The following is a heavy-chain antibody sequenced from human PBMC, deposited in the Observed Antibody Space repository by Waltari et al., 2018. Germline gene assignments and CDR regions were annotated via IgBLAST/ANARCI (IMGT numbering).Heavy chain of an antibody. CDR1: GYTFTSYA. CDR3: ARGGMITFGGVIAPWTRFDY. J-gene: IGHJ4*02. V-gene: IGHV1-3*03. CDR2: INAGNGNT. Sequence: QVQLVQSGAEVKKPGASVKVSCKASGYTFTSYAMHWVRQAPGQRLEWMGWINAGNGNTKYSQEFQGRVTITRETSASTAYMELSSLRSEDMAVYYCARGGMITFGGVIAPWTRFDYWGQGTLVTVSS. D-gene: IGHD3-16*02.